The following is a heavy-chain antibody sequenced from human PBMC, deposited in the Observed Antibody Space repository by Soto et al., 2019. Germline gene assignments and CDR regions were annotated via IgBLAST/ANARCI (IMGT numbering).Heavy chain of an antibody. CDR2: ISYDGSNK. Sequence: GGSLRLSCAASGFTFSSYAMHWVRQAPGKGLEWVAVISYDGSNKYYADSVKGRFTISRDNSKNTLYLQMNSLRAEDTAVYYFAREGGYCSSTSGDSIDYWGQGTLVTVSS. CDR3: AREGGYCSSTSGDSIDY. CDR1: GFTFSSYA. D-gene: IGHD2-2*03. J-gene: IGHJ4*02. V-gene: IGHV3-30-3*01.